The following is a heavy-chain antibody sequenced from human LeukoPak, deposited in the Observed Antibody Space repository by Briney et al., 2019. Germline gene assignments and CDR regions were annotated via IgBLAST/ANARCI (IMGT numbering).Heavy chain of an antibody. CDR1: GYTFTSYY. D-gene: IGHD4-11*01. J-gene: IGHJ6*03. CDR3: ASERYSNYEYYYMDV. V-gene: IGHV1-46*01. CDR2: INPSGGST. Sequence: GASVKVSCKASGYTFTSYYMHWVRQAPGQGLEWMGIINPSGGSTSYAQKFQGRVTMTRDTSTSTVYMELSSLRSGDTAVYYCASERYSNYEYYYMDVWGKGTTVTVSS.